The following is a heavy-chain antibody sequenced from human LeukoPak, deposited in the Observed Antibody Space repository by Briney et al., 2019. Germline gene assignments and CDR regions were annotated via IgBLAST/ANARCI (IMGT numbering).Heavy chain of an antibody. D-gene: IGHD5-24*01. Sequence: GGSLRLSCEASGITFSNYWMSWVRQAPGKGLEWVANIKQDGSEKYYVDSVKGRFTISRDNAKNSLSLQMNSLRAEDTAVYYCARDGGGWLQLYYFDSWGQGTLVTVSS. V-gene: IGHV3-7*05. CDR2: IKQDGSEK. J-gene: IGHJ4*02. CDR3: ARDGGGWLQLYYFDS. CDR1: GITFSNYW.